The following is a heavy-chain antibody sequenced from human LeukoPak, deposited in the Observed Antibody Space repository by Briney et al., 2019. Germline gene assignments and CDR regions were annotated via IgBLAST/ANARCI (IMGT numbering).Heavy chain of an antibody. CDR1: GYTFTSYD. D-gene: IGHD6-13*01. Sequence: ASVNVSCKASGYTFTSYDINWVRQATGQGLEWMGWMNPNSGNTGYAQKFQGRVTITRNTSISTAYMELSSLRSEDTAVYYCARGPEPYSSSWYNYYYYMDVWGKGTTVTVSS. J-gene: IGHJ6*03. CDR3: ARGPEPYSSSWYNYYYYMDV. CDR2: MNPNSGNT. V-gene: IGHV1-8*03.